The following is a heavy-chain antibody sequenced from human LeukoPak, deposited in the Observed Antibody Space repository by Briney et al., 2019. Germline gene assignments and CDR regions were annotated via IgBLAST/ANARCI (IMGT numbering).Heavy chain of an antibody. CDR1: GGSFSAYY. D-gene: IGHD6-6*01. CDR3: ARGRIVEYSSLIFDY. J-gene: IGHJ4*02. Sequence: SETLSLTCAVYGGSFSAYYWNWISQPPGEALYWVGAINLSGTTNYNASLKSRVTMPLDTSRNQFSLKLTSVTAADTAVYYCARGRIVEYSSLIFDYWGQGTLVTVSS. V-gene: IGHV4-34*01. CDR2: INLSGTT.